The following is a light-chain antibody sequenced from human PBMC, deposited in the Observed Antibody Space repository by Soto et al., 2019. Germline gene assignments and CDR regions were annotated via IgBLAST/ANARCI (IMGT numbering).Light chain of an antibody. CDR2: DVN. J-gene: IGLJ2*01. V-gene: IGLV2-8*01. CDR3: SSYAGSNKYVL. Sequence: QSVLTQPPSASGSPGQSVTISCSGTSGDIGGYNSVSWYQYHPGKAPKLMIYDVNKRPSGVPDRFSGSKSGNTASLTVSGLQAEDEADYYCSSYAGSNKYVLFGGGTKLTVL. CDR1: SGDIGGYNS.